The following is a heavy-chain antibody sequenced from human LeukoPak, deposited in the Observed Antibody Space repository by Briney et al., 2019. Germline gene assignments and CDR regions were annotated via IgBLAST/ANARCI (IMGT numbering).Heavy chain of an antibody. Sequence: GGSLRLSCAASGFTFSSYGMSWVRQAPGKGLEWVSAISGSGGSTYYADSVKGRFTISRDNSKNTLYLQMNTLRAEDTAVYYCARCVRFIAAAAPDYWGQGTLVTVSS. V-gene: IGHV3-23*01. CDR1: GFTFSSYG. D-gene: IGHD6-13*01. CDR3: ARCVRFIAAAAPDY. J-gene: IGHJ4*02. CDR2: ISGSGGST.